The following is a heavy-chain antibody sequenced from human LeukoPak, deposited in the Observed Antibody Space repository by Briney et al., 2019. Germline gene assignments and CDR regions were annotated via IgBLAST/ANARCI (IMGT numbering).Heavy chain of an antibody. J-gene: IGHJ3*02. D-gene: IGHD6-13*01. V-gene: IGHV1-2*02. Sequence: ASVKVSCKASGYTFTGYYMHWVRQAPGQGLEWMGWINPNSGGTNYAQKFQGRVTMTRDTSISTAYMELSRLRSDDTAVYYCARESGIAENAFDIWGRGTMVTVSS. CDR3: ARESGIAENAFDI. CDR1: GYTFTGYY. CDR2: INPNSGGT.